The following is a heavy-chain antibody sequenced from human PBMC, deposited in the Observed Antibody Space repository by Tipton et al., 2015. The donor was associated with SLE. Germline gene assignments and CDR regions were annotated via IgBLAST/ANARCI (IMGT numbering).Heavy chain of an antibody. J-gene: IGHJ4*02. CDR2: VNHLGTI. CDR3: ARGRAITILTALFFDY. D-gene: IGHD3-3*01. V-gene: IGHV4-34*01. Sequence: TLSLTCDVNGGSFSGYYWSWIRQSPGRGQEWIGEVNHLGTIYYNASLKSRVTISVDTSNNQLSLKLTSVTAADTAVYYCARGRAITILTALFFDYWGQGTLVTVSS. CDR1: GGSFSGYY.